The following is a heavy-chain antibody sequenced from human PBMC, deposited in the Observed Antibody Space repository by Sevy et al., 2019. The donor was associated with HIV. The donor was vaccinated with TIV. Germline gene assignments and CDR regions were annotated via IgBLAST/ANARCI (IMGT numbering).Heavy chain of an antibody. CDR3: ARGDRVFWSGYSCPVDP. CDR1: GYTFTSYA. D-gene: IGHD3-3*01. CDR2: INTNTGNP. Sequence: ASVKVSCKASGYTFTSYAMNWVRQAPGQGLEWMGWINTNTGNPTYARGFTGRFVFSLDTSVSTAYLQISSLKAEDTAVYYCARGDRVFWSGYSCPVDPWGQGTLVTVSS. J-gene: IGHJ5*02. V-gene: IGHV7-4-1*02.